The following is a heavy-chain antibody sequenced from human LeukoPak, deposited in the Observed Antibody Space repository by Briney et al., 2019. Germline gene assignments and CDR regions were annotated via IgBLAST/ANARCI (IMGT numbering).Heavy chain of an antibody. V-gene: IGHV4-59*01. CDR3: ARAAPPYNSGWGLFDY. J-gene: IGHJ4*02. CDR1: GGSINSYS. D-gene: IGHD6-19*01. CDR2: LFYSGST. Sequence: PSETLSLTCTVTGGSINSYSWSWIRQPPGKGLEWIGYLFYSGSTNYNPSLRSRVTISVDTSKDQFSLKLSSVTAADTAVYFCARAAPPYNSGWGLFDYWGRGALVTVSS.